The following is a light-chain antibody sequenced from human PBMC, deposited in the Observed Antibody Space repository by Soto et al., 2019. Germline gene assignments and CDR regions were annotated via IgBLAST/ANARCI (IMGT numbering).Light chain of an antibody. CDR3: PQYCRSPFP. CDR2: GAS. J-gene: IGKJ3*01. V-gene: IGKV3-20*01. Sequence: EIVLTQSPGTLSLSPGERATLSCRASQSVSSNNLAWYQQRPGQAPRVVIYGASTRATGIPERFSGSGSGTDFTPTLRRTEPEDFAVYFFPQYCRSPFPFRPGTKVDIK. CDR1: QSVSSNN.